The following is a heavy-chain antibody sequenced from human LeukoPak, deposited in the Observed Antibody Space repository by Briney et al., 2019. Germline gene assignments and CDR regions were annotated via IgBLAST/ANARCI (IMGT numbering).Heavy chain of an antibody. Sequence: TGGSLRLSCAASGFTFSSNSMTWVRQTPGKGLEWVSGISGSGDSTFYADSVKGRFTISRDNSRNTLYPQMSSLRPEDMAVYYCTKWSGFGDDWGQGTLVTVSS. CDR1: GFTFSSNS. D-gene: IGHD3-10*01. J-gene: IGHJ4*02. V-gene: IGHV3-23*01. CDR3: TKWSGFGDD. CDR2: ISGSGDST.